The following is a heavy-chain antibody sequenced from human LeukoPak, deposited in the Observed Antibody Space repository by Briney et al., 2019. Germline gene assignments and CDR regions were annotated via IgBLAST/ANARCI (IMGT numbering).Heavy chain of an antibody. Sequence: ASVKVSCKASGYTFTSYDTNWVRQATGQGLEWMGWMNPNSGNTGYAQKFQGRVTMTRNTSISTAYMELSSLRSEDTAVHYCARGVGATTAPYYYYYMDVWGKGTTVTVSS. CDR2: MNPNSGNT. J-gene: IGHJ6*03. CDR3: ARGVGATTAPYYYYYMDV. CDR1: GYTFTSYD. V-gene: IGHV1-8*01. D-gene: IGHD1-26*01.